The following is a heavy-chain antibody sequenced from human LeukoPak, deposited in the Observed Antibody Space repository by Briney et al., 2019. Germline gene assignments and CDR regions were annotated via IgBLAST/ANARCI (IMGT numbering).Heavy chain of an antibody. CDR3: ARGTTHGDLDY. D-gene: IGHD4-17*01. J-gene: IGHJ4*02. Sequence: ASVKVPCKASGYTFTSYAMNWVRQAPGQGLEWMGWINTNTGNPTYAQGFTGRFVFSLDTSASTAYLQISSLKAEDTAVYYCARGTTHGDLDYWGQGTLVTVSS. CDR1: GYTFTSYA. CDR2: INTNTGNP. V-gene: IGHV7-4-1*02.